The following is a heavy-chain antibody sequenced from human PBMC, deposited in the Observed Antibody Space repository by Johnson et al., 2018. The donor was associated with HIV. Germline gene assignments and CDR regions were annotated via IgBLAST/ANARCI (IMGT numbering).Heavy chain of an antibody. CDR1: GFTFSSYA. D-gene: IGHD3-22*01. CDR3: ARDRRPMIVALDAFDI. CDR2: ISSSGSTI. J-gene: IGHJ3*02. V-gene: IGHV3-48*04. Sequence: VQLVESGGGVVQPGRSLRLSCAASGFTFSSYAMHWVRQAPGKGLEWVSYISSSGSTIYYADSVKGRFTISRDNAMNSLYLQMNSLRAEDTAVYYCARDRRPMIVALDAFDIWGQGTMVTVSS.